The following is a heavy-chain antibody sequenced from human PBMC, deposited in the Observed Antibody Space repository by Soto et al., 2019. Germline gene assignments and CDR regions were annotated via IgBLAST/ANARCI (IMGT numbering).Heavy chain of an antibody. CDR1: GGSISSYY. D-gene: IGHD1-26*01. V-gene: IGHV4-59*01. J-gene: IGHJ4*01. CDR2: IYYTGST. Sequence: QVHLQESGPGLVKPSETLSLTCTVSGGSISSYYWSWIRQPPGKGLEWIGFIYYTGSTSYNPSLKSRVTISVDTSKNQFSLKLSSVTAADTAVYYCARYGGTYYVYWGHGTLVTVSS. CDR3: ARYGGTYYVY.